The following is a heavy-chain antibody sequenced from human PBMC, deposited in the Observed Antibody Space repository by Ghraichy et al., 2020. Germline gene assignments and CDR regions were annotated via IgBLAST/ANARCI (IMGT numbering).Heavy chain of an antibody. J-gene: IGHJ3*02. CDR3: ARGEAYGAHHPPGGYAFDI. Sequence: ASVKVSCKASGYTFTGYYMHWVRQAPGQGLEWMGWINPNSGGTNYAQKFQGRVTMTRDTSISTAYMELSRLRSDDTAVYYCARGEAYGAHHPPGGYAFDIWGQGTMVTVSS. D-gene: IGHD4-17*01. CDR2: INPNSGGT. CDR1: GYTFTGYY. V-gene: IGHV1-2*02.